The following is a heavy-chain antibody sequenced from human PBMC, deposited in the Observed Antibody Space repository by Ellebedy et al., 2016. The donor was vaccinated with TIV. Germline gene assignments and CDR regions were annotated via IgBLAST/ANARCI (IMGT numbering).Heavy chain of an antibody. Sequence: GESLKISXAASGFTFSSYWMHWVRQAPGKGLVLVSRINKDGSSTNYADSVKGRFTISRDNAKNSVYLQMNSLRAEDTAVYYCARARAAAGTGLGMDVWGQGTTVAVSS. CDR3: ARARAAAGTGLGMDV. D-gene: IGHD6-13*01. V-gene: IGHV3-74*01. CDR2: INKDGSST. J-gene: IGHJ6*01. CDR1: GFTFSSYW.